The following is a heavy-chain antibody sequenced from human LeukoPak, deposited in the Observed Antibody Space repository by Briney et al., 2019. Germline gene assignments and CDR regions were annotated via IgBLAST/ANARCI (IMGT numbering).Heavy chain of an antibody. V-gene: IGHV3-20*04. D-gene: IGHD2-21*01. CDR2: ISWNGGNT. CDR1: GVILCDYG. CDR3: AREGIYCVDGVCYLDY. J-gene: IGHJ4*02. Sequence: GGSLRLTCAVCGVILCDYGMRCARQAPGKGLEWVSGISWNGGNTVYADSVKGRFTISRDNAKNSLFLQVNSLRADDTAFYYCAREGIYCVDGVCYLDYWGQGTLVTVSS.